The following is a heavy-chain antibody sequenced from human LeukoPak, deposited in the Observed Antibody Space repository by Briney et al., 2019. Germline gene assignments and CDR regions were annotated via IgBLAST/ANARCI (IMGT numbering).Heavy chain of an antibody. CDR3: ARGFGSGSFKYFQH. D-gene: IGHD3-10*01. V-gene: IGHV4-34*01. CDR1: GGSFSGYY. CDR2: INHSGST. Sequence: PSETLPLTCAVYGGSFSGYYWSWIRQPPGKGLEWIGEINHSGSTNYNPSLKSRVTISVDTSKNQFSLKLSSVTAADTAAYYCARGFGSGSFKYFQHWGQGTLVTVSS. J-gene: IGHJ1*01.